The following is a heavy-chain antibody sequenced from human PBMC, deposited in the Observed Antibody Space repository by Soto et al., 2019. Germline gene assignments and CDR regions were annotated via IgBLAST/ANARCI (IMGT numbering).Heavy chain of an antibody. D-gene: IGHD2-15*01. CDR1: GFTFSSYW. Sequence: PGGSLRLSCAACGFTFSSYWMSWVRQAPGKGLEWVANIKQDGSEKYYVDSVKGRFTISRDNAKNSLYLQMNSLRAEDTAVYYCARDRILTGMDVWGQGTTVTVSS. J-gene: IGHJ6*02. CDR3: ARDRILTGMDV. V-gene: IGHV3-7*01. CDR2: IKQDGSEK.